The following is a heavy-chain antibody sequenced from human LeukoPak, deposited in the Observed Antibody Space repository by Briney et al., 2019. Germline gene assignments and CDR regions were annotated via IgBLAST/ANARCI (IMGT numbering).Heavy chain of an antibody. D-gene: IGHD3-22*01. CDR1: GGSISSGGYY. V-gene: IGHV4-31*03. CDR2: IYYSGST. Sequence: SETLSLTCTVSGGSISSGGYYWSWIRQHPGKGLEWIGYIYYSGSTYYNPSLKSRVTISVDTSKNQFSLKLSSVTAADTAVYYCARDRFYADSSGYYRQDAFDNWGQGTMVTVSS. J-gene: IGHJ3*02. CDR3: ARDRFYADSSGYYRQDAFDN.